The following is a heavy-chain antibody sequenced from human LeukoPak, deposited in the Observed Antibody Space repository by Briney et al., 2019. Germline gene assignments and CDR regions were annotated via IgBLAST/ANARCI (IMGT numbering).Heavy chain of an antibody. J-gene: IGHJ4*02. CDR1: GYTFTSYS. D-gene: IGHD6-13*01. CDR3: ARGGSSSFSDY. Sequence: ASVKVSCKASGYTFTSYSMQWVRQAPGQGLERMGIINPSGNSTSYTQKLQGRLTMTRDTSTNTVCMELSSLRSDDTAVYYCARGGSSSFSDYWGQGNLVTVSS. CDR2: INPSGNST. V-gene: IGHV1-46*01.